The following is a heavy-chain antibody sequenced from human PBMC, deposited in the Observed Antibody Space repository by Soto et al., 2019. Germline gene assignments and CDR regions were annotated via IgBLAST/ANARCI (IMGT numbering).Heavy chain of an antibody. CDR2: MNPDGSAI. Sequence: GGSLRLSCVVSGFTFSSSWMHWVRQGPGKGLVWVSRMNPDGSAINYAHSVRGRFTISRDRSKNTLYLQMSSLRAEDTALYYCAKNQERELPRVIDFWGQGTLVTVSS. V-gene: IGHV3-74*01. D-gene: IGHD1-7*01. J-gene: IGHJ4*02. CDR1: GFTFSSSW. CDR3: AKNQERELPRVIDF.